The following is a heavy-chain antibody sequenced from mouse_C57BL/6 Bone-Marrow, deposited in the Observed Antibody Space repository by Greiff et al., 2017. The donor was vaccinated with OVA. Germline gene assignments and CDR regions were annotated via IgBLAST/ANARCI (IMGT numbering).Heavy chain of an antibody. CDR1: GYTFTSYW. V-gene: IGHV1-53*01. J-gene: IGHJ2*01. CDR2: INPSNGGT. CDR3: ARRGYGSGYEDDY. Sequence: QVQLKQPGTELVKPGASVKLSCKASGYTFTSYWMHWVQQRPGQGLEWIGNINPSNGGTNYNEKFKSKATLTVDKSSSTAYMQLSSLTSEDSTVYYCARRGYGSGYEDDYWGQGTTLTVSS. D-gene: IGHD1-1*01.